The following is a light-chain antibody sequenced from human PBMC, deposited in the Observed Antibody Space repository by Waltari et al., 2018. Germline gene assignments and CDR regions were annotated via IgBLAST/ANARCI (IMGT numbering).Light chain of an antibody. CDR1: QSVSRT. CDR3: QHYVRLPAT. J-gene: IGKJ1*01. CDR2: GAS. Sequence: EIVLTQSPGTLSLSPGDRATLSCRASQSVSRTLAWYQQKPGQAPRLIIYGASTRATGIPDRFSGGGSGTDFSLTISRLEPEDFAVYYCQHYVRLPATFGQGTKVEIK. V-gene: IGKV3-20*01.